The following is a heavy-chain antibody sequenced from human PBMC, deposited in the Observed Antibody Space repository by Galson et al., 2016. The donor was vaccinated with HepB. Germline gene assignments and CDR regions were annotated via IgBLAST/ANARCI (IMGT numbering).Heavy chain of an antibody. J-gene: IGHJ4*02. V-gene: IGHV3-74*01. CDR2: IGPDGSGT. Sequence: SLRLSCAASGFSISTYWMHWLRQGPGKGLEWVSRIGPDGSGTLFGDSVKGRFTISKDNAKNTLSLQMNSLRVEDTAVYYCVRDQSPGGLAYWGPGALVTVSS. CDR3: VRDQSPGGLAY. D-gene: IGHD3-16*01. CDR1: GFSISTYW.